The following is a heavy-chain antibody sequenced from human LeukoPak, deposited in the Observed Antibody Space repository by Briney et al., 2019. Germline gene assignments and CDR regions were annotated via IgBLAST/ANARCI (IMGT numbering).Heavy chain of an antibody. CDR1: EFTFSSYA. D-gene: IGHD6-13*01. J-gene: IGHJ4*02. CDR2: ISYDGSNK. Sequence: GGSLRLSCAASEFTFSSYAMHWVRQAPGKGLEWVAVISYDGSNKYYADSVKGRFTISRDNSKNTLYLQMNSLRAEDTAVYYCARQASAGKTLYFDYWGQGTLVTVSS. V-gene: IGHV3-30-3*01. CDR3: ARQASAGKTLYFDY.